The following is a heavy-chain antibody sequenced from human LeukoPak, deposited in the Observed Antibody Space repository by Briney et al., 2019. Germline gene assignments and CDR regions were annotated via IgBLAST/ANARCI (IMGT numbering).Heavy chain of an antibody. CDR1: GFTFTNDF. D-gene: IGHD6-19*01. CDR3: ASSTYSSGWSHPFDY. CDR2: MKVDGSDI. Sequence: GGSLRLSCAASGFTFTNDFMTWVRQAPGKGLEWVANMKVDGSDIHYVDSVKGRFTISRDNSKNTLYLQMNSLRAEDTAVYYCASSTYSSGWSHPFDYWGQGTLVTVSS. V-gene: IGHV3-7*01. J-gene: IGHJ4*02.